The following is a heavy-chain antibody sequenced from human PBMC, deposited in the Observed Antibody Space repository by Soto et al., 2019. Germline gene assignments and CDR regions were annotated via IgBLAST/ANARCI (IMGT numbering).Heavy chain of an antibody. J-gene: IGHJ6*02. Sequence: EVQLVESGGGLVQPGRSLRLSCAASGFTFDDYAMHWVRQVPGKGLQWVSGLSWNGVTIGYAASVKGRFTISRDNAKTSLYLQMNGVRPDDTALYYCAASRAYDSSDYSGFHYGMAVWGLGTTVTVS. CDR2: LSWNGVTI. CDR1: GFTFDDYA. D-gene: IGHD3-22*01. CDR3: AASRAYDSSDYSGFHYGMAV. V-gene: IGHV3-9*01.